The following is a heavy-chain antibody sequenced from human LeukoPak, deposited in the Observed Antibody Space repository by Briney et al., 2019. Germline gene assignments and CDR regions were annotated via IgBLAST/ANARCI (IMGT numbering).Heavy chain of an antibody. CDR2: IRYNTGEK. Sequence: ASVKVSCKASADTFTYYFVHWVRQAPGQGREWMGCIRYNTGEKTSAQKFQGRVTMTRDTSITTAYMELSSLESDDTAVYYCAREAQGTCRFLDWGQGTLVTVSS. J-gene: IGHJ4*02. CDR1: ADTFTYYF. V-gene: IGHV1-2*02. CDR3: AREAQGTCRFLD. D-gene: IGHD1-1*01.